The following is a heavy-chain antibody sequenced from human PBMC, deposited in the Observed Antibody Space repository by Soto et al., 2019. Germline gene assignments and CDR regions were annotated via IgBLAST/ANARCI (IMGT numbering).Heavy chain of an antibody. CDR1: GGSITNYY. CDR3: ARHGFGSLHGPVDV. D-gene: IGHD3-10*01. V-gene: IGHV4-59*08. J-gene: IGHJ6*02. Sequence: QVQLQESGPGLVKPSETLSLTCTVSGGSITNYYCSWFRQPPGKGLEWIGYIQYSGYSAYNLSLKRRVTMSMDTSKTQFSLMLESVTATDTAVYYCARHGFGSLHGPVDVWGQGTTVFVSS. CDR2: IQYSGYS.